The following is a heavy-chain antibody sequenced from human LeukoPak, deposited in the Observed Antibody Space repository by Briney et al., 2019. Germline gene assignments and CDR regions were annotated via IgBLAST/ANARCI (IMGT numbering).Heavy chain of an antibody. CDR2: INHSGST. CDR1: GGSFSGYY. V-gene: IGHV4-34*01. Sequence: SETLSLTCAVYGGSFSGYYWSWIRQPPGKGLEWIGEINHSGSTNYNPSLKSRVTISVDTPKNQFSLKLSSVTAADTAVYYCASAIVVVPAALGYWGQGTLVTVSS. D-gene: IGHD2-2*01. CDR3: ASAIVVVPAALGY. J-gene: IGHJ4*02.